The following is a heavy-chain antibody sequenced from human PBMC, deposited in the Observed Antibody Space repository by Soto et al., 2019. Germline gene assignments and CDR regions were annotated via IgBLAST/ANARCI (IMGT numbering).Heavy chain of an antibody. CDR2: INHSGST. V-gene: IGHV4-34*01. CDR1: GGSFSGYY. CDR3: ARGHGYCSGGSCYWGGGAFDY. D-gene: IGHD2-15*01. Sequence: QVQLQQWGAGLLKPSETLSLTCAVYGGSFSGYYWSWIRQPPGKGLEWIGEINHSGSTNYNPSLKSRVTISVDTAKNQCSLKLSSVTAADTAVYYCARGHGYCSGGSCYWGGGAFDYWGQGTLVTVSS. J-gene: IGHJ4*02.